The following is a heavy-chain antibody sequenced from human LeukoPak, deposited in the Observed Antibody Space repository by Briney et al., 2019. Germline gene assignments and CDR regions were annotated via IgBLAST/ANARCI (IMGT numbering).Heavy chain of an antibody. CDR1: GYTFTSYD. Sequence: GASVKVSCKASGYTFTSYDINWVRQATGQGLEWTGWMNSNSGNTGYAQKFQGRVTMTRNTSISTAYMELSSLRSEDTAVYYCARAPYSGWFGETRGWFDPWGQGTLVTVSS. D-gene: IGHD3-10*01. V-gene: IGHV1-8*01. CDR2: MNSNSGNT. J-gene: IGHJ5*02. CDR3: ARAPYSGWFGETRGWFDP.